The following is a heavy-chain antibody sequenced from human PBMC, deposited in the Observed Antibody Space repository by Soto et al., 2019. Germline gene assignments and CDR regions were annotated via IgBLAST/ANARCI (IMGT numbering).Heavy chain of an antibody. CDR3: ARRIVGNTGHAMDV. D-gene: IGHD1-26*01. CDR1: GYSFPTHW. Sequence: GESLKISCKGSGYSFPTHWIGWVRQMPGKGLEWMGIIYPGDSDTRYSPSFQGQVTISVDKSINTAYLQWSTLRVEDTALYYCARRIVGNTGHAMDVWGQGTTVTVSS. CDR2: IYPGDSDT. J-gene: IGHJ6*02. V-gene: IGHV5-51*01.